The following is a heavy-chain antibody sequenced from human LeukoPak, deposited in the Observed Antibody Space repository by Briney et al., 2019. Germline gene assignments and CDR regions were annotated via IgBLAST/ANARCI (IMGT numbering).Heavy chain of an antibody. Sequence: SETLSLTCTVSGGSISSYYWSWIRQPPGKGLEWIRYIQYSGSTNYNPSLKSRVTISVDTSKNQFSLKLSSVTAADTAVYYCARVYYYDSSGYYRHDAFDIWGQGTMVTVSA. CDR1: GGSISSYY. V-gene: IGHV4-59*12. CDR3: ARVYYYDSSGYYRHDAFDI. CDR2: IQYSGST. D-gene: IGHD3-22*01. J-gene: IGHJ3*02.